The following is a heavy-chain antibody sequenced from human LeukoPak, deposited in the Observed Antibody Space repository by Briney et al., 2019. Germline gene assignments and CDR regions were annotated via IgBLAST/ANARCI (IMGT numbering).Heavy chain of an antibody. CDR2: IPSNGGTT. J-gene: IGHJ4*02. CDR1: GFTFSGYA. V-gene: IGHV3-64D*06. D-gene: IGHD2-21*02. CDR3: VRDRVVVTATFDC. Sequence: PGGSLRLYCSASGFTFSGYAMHWVRQAPGKGLEYVSGIPSNGGTTYYADSVKGRFTISRDNSKNTLYLQMSSLRAEDTAVYFCVRDRVVVTATFDCWGQGTLVTVSS.